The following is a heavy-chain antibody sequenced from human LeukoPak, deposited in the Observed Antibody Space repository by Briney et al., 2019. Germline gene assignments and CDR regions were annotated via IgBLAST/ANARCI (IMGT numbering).Heavy chain of an antibody. CDR3: ARLNSGTYLDY. J-gene: IGHJ4*02. V-gene: IGHV2-70*04. Sequence: SGPTLVNPPQTLTLTCTFSGCSLGTSGMGVSWIRQPPGKGLEWLSRNDWDDDKSYSTSLKTRLTISKDTSKNQVVLTMTNMDPVDTATYYCARLNSGTYLDYWGQGTLLTVSS. CDR1: GCSLGTSGMG. D-gene: IGHD1-26*01. CDR2: NDWDDDK.